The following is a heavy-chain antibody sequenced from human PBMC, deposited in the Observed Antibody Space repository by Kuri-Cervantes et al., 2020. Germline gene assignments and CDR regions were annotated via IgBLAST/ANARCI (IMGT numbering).Heavy chain of an antibody. J-gene: IGHJ6*03. CDR3: ARDGESSGWYSNYYYYMDV. D-gene: IGHD6-19*01. V-gene: IGHV3-20*04. CDR1: RLTFDDYV. CDR2: IKWNGGST. Sequence: GESLKISCVVSRLTFDDYVMSWVRQAPGKGLEWVSGIKWNGGSTHYADSVKGRFTISRDNAKSSLYLQMNSLRAEDTAVYYCARDGESSGWYSNYYYYMDVWGKGTTVTVSS.